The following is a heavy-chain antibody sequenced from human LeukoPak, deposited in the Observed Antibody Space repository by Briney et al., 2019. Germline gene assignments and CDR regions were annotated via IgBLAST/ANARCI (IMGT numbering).Heavy chain of an antibody. Sequence: GESLKISCKGSGYSFTSYWIGWVRQMPGKGLEWMGIIYPGDSDTRYSPSFQGQVTISADKSISTAYLQWSSLKASDTAMYYCARQFGTDYYGPGSYLGYWGQGTLVTVSS. CDR2: IYPGDSDT. CDR1: GYSFTSYW. D-gene: IGHD3-10*01. CDR3: ARQFGTDYYGPGSYLGY. J-gene: IGHJ4*02. V-gene: IGHV5-51*01.